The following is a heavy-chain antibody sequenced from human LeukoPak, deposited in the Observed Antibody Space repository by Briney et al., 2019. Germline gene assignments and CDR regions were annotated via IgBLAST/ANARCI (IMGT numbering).Heavy chain of an antibody. Sequence: GGSLTLSCAASGFTFSSYWMSWVRQAPGKGLEWVANIKQDGREKYYVQSVKGRFTISRDNANNSLYLQMDSLRAEDTAVYYCASLKNSGWGNAFHIWGQGTMVTVSS. V-gene: IGHV3-7*01. CDR1: GFTFSSYW. J-gene: IGHJ3*02. D-gene: IGHD6-19*01. CDR2: IKQDGREK. CDR3: ASLKNSGWGNAFHI.